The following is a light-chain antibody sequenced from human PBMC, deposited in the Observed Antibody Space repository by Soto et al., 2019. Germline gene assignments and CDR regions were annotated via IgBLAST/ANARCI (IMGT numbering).Light chain of an antibody. CDR2: SAS. V-gene: IGKV1-16*01. J-gene: IGKJ4*01. Sequence: DVRMTQSPSSLSASVGDSVTISCRASQDIAGYLAWFQQKPVKAPRSLIFSASTLHSGVPSRFSGSASGTDFTLTITNLQPEDFATYYCQQYNHHPLTFGGGTKVEIK. CDR3: QQYNHHPLT. CDR1: QDIAGY.